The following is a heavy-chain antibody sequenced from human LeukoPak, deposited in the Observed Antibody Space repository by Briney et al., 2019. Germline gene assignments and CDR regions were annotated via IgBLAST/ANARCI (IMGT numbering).Heavy chain of an antibody. V-gene: IGHV3-53*01. CDR2: IYSGGTT. D-gene: IGHD5-12*01. CDR3: ARDDGGYGPFDY. J-gene: IGHJ4*02. CDR1: GFTVSSNY. Sequence: GGSLRLSCAVSGFTVSSNYMNWARQAPGKGLEWVSIIYSGGTTYYADSVKGRFTISRDNSKNTLYVQMNSLRVEDTAVYYCARDDGGYGPFDYWGRGTPVTVSS.